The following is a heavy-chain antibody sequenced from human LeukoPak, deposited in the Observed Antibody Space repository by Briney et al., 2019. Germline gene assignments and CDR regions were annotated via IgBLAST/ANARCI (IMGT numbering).Heavy chain of an antibody. CDR2: ISSSSSYI. CDR1: GFTFSSYS. J-gene: IGHJ4*02. CDR3: ARDSRTTVVTRTFDY. V-gene: IGHV3-21*01. D-gene: IGHD4-23*01. Sequence: PGGSLRLSRAASGFTFSSYSMNWVRQAPGKGLEWVSSISSSSSYIYYADSVKGRFTISRDNAKNSLYLQMNSLRAEDTAVYYCARDSRTTVVTRTFDYWGQGTLVTVSS.